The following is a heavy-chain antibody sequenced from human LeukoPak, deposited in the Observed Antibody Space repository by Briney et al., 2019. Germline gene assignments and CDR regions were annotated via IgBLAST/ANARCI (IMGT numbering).Heavy chain of an antibody. V-gene: IGHV3-21*01. J-gene: IGHJ6*04. CDR1: GFTFSSYS. D-gene: IGHD2-15*01. Sequence: GGSLRLSCAASGFTFSSYSMNWVRQAPGKGLEWVSSISSSSSYIYYADSVKGRFTISRDNAKNSLYLQMNSLRAEDTAVYYCARVVAAQYYYGMDVWGKGTTVTVSS. CDR2: ISSSSSYI. CDR3: ARVVAAQYYYGMDV.